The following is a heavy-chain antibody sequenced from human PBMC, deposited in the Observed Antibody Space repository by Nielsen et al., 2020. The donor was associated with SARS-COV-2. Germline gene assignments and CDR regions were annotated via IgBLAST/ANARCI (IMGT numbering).Heavy chain of an antibody. CDR1: GFTFDDYA. CDR2: ISWHSGSI. D-gene: IGHD6-13*01. V-gene: IGHV3-9*01. Sequence: SLKISCAASGFTFDDYAMHWVRQAPGKGLEWVSGISWHSGSIGYADSVKGRFTISRDNAKNSLYLQMNSLRAEDTAVYYCATDRAAADPFDYWGQGTLVTVSS. J-gene: IGHJ4*02. CDR3: ATDRAAADPFDY.